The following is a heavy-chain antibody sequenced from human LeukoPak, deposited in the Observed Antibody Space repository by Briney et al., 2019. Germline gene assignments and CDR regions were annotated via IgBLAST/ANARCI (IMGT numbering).Heavy chain of an antibody. CDR3: ARGRTPRYYYDGSGYYFDY. CDR2: ISGSGSDL. CDR1: GFTFSDYY. Sequence: GGSLRLSCVACGFTFSDYYMSWVRQAPGRGLEWVSYISGSGSDLYYADSVKGRFTISKDTSKNQVVLTMTNMDPVDTATYYCARGRTPRYYYDGSGYYFDYWGQGTLSPSPQ. V-gene: IGHV3-11*01. D-gene: IGHD3-22*01. J-gene: IGHJ4*02.